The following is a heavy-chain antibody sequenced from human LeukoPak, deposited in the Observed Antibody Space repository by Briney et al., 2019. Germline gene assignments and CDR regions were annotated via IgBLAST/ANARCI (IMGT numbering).Heavy chain of an antibody. CDR1: GYTFTGYY. CDR2: INPNSGCT. Sequence: ASVKVSCKASGYTFTGYYMHWVRQAPGQGLEWMGWINPNSGCTNYAQKVQGRVTMTRDTSISTAYMELSRLRSDDTAVYYCARDGWLRLKGVYYYYYYYMDVWGKGTTVTVSS. J-gene: IGHJ6*03. V-gene: IGHV1-2*02. D-gene: IGHD5-12*01. CDR3: ARDGWLRLKGVYYYYYYYMDV.